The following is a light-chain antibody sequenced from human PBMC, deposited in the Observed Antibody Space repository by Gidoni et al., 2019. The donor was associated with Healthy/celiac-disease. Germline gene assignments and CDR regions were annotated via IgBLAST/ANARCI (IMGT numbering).Light chain of an antibody. CDR1: QSLLHSNGYNY. CDR2: LGS. J-gene: IGKJ5*01. V-gene: IGKV2-28*01. Sequence: EIVMTQSPLSLPVTPGEPASISCRSSQSLLHSNGYNYLDWYLQKPGQSPQLLIYLGSTRASGFPDRFSGSGSGTDFTLKISRVEAEDVGVYYCMQALQTPITFGQGTRLEIK. CDR3: MQALQTPIT.